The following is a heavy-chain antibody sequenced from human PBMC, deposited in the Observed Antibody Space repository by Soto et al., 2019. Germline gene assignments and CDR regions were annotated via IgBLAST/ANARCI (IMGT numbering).Heavy chain of an antibody. CDR2: INPSGGST. CDR1: GYTFTSYY. D-gene: IGHD3-3*01. Sequence: ASVKVSCKASGYTFTSYYMHWVRQAPGQGLEWMGIINPSGGSTYYNPSLKSRVTISVDTSKNQFSLKLSSVTAADTAVYYCARQVVLRFLEWLLQFDYWGQGTLVTVSS. CDR3: ARQVVLRFLEWLLQFDY. V-gene: IGHV1-46*01. J-gene: IGHJ4*02.